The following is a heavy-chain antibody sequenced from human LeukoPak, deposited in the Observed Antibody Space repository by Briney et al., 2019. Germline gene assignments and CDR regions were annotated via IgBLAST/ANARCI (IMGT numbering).Heavy chain of an antibody. J-gene: IGHJ6*03. CDR3: ARRYGSGSSPKNYYYYMDV. CDR2: INWNGGST. D-gene: IGHD3-10*01. Sequence: GGSLRLSCAASGFTFDDYGMSWVRQAPGKGLEWVSGINWNGGSTGYADSVKGRFTISRDNAKNSLYLQMNSLRAEDTALYYCARRYGSGSSPKNYYYYMDVWGKGTMVTVSS. V-gene: IGHV3-20*04. CDR1: GFTFDDYG.